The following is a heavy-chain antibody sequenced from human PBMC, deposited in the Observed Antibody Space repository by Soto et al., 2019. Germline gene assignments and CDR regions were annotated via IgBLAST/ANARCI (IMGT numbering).Heavy chain of an antibody. CDR2: IRSKPYGGTT. D-gene: IGHD3-10*01. V-gene: IGHV3-49*04. J-gene: IGHJ6*02. Sequence: PGGSLRLSCVASGTTFSAYGMSWVRQAPGKGLEWVGFIRSKPYGGTTEYAASVKGRFTISRDDSKSITYLQMNSLETEDTAVYCCSRVGCWFGELLEYVMDVWGQGTTVTVSS. CDR3: SRVGCWFGELLEYVMDV. CDR1: GTTFSAYG.